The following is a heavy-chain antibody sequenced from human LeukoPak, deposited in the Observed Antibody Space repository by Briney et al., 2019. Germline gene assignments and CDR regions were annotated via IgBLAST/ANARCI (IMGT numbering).Heavy chain of an antibody. CDR1: GGSISTYY. V-gene: IGHV4-59*01. CDR2: IYYSGST. D-gene: IGHD3-10*01. Sequence: SETLSLTCTVSGGSISTYYWSWVRQPPGKELEWIGYIYYSGSTNYSPSLKSRITISVDTSRNQFSLKVSSVTAADTAVYYCARLGRGSGSYSPDYWGQGTLVTVSS. CDR3: ARLGRGSGSYSPDY. J-gene: IGHJ4*02.